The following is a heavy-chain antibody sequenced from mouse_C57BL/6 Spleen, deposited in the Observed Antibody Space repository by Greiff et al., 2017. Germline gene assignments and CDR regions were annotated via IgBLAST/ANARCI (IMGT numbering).Heavy chain of an antibody. CDR2: FDPETGGT. CDR1: GYTFTDYE. Sequence: VQLQQSGAELVRPGASVTLSCKALGYTFTDYEMHWVKQTPVHGLEWIGAFDPETGGTAYNQKFKGKAILTTDKSSSTAYMELRSLKSEDSAVYYCAYYGSSNWYFDVWGTGTTVTVSS. V-gene: IGHV1-15*01. CDR3: AYYGSSNWYFDV. J-gene: IGHJ1*03. D-gene: IGHD1-1*01.